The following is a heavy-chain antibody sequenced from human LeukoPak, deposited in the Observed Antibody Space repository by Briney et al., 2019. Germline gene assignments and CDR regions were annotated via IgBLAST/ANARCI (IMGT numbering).Heavy chain of an antibody. Sequence: PSETLSLTCAVYGGSFSGYYWSWIRQPSGKGLEWIGEINHSGSTNYNPSLKSRVTISVDTSKNQFSLKLSSVTAADTAVYYCARGPYSYDSSGAFDIWGQGTMVTVSS. CDR2: INHSGST. CDR1: GGSFSGYY. D-gene: IGHD3-22*01. CDR3: ARGPYSYDSSGAFDI. J-gene: IGHJ3*02. V-gene: IGHV4-34*01.